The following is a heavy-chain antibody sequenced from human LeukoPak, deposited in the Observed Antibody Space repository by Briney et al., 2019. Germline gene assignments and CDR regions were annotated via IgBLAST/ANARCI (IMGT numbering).Heavy chain of an antibody. CDR2: IYYSGST. CDR3: ARDTSAGAFDY. CDR1: GGSISSYY. V-gene: IGHV4-59*01. Sequence: SETLSLTCTVSGGSISSYYWSWIRQPPGKGLEWIGYIYYSGSTNYNPSLKSRVTISVDTSRNQFSLKLSSVTAADTAVYYCARDTSAGAFDYWGQGTLVTVSS. J-gene: IGHJ4*02. D-gene: IGHD6-25*01.